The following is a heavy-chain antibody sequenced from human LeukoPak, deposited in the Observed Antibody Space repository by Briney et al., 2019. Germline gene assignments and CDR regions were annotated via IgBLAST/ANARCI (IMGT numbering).Heavy chain of an antibody. CDR2: IYYSGST. CDR3: ARAFYPGYYSYMAV. Sequence: SETLSLTCTVSGDSISSSTYYWGWIRQPPGKGLEWIGTIYYSGSTSYNPSLKSRVTISVDTSKNQFSLKLSSVTAADTAVYYCARAFYPGYYSYMAVWGKGTTVTVSS. D-gene: IGHD3-3*02. CDR1: GDSISSSTYY. J-gene: IGHJ6*03. V-gene: IGHV4-39*07.